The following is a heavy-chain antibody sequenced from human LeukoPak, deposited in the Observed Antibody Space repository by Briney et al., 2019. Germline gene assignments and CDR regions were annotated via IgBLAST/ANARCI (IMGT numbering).Heavy chain of an antibody. J-gene: IGHJ4*02. CDR3: ARGDRAASGFDY. CDR2: IYSGGRT. Sequence: GGSLRLSCAASGFPFSNYAMIWVRQASGKGLEWVSVIYSGGRTYYADSVKGRFIISRDNSKNTLYLQMNSLRAEDTAVYYCARGDRAASGFDYWGQGTLVTVSS. D-gene: IGHD2-15*01. V-gene: IGHV3-66*01. CDR1: GFPFSNYA.